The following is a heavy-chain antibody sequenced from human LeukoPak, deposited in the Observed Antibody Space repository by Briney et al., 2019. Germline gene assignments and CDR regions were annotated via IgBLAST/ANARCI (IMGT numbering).Heavy chain of an antibody. CDR3: ARGGSFVEY. J-gene: IGHJ4*02. CDR1: GFTFSNYE. V-gene: IGHV3-48*03. D-gene: IGHD3-10*01. Sequence: GGSLRLSCAAPGFTFSNYEMHWFRRAPGKGLEWVSYISSGGSTVYYADSVKGRFTVSRDNAKNSLYLQMSSLRAEDTAVYYCARGGSFVEYWGQGTLVSVSS. CDR2: ISSGGSTV.